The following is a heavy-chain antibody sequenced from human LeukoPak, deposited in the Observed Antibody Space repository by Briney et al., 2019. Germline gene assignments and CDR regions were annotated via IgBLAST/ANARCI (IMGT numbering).Heavy chain of an antibody. D-gene: IGHD2-21*01. Sequence: GGSLRLSCAASGFTFSSYAMSWVRPAPGKGLEWVSAISGSAVRTYSAASVEGRFTSSRDNSKNTLYLQMNSLRAEDAAVYYGAKLGGGDCYFHFDIWGQGTMVTVSS. J-gene: IGHJ3*02. CDR2: ISGSAVRT. CDR1: GFTFSSYA. V-gene: IGHV3-23*01. CDR3: AKLGGGDCYFHFDI.